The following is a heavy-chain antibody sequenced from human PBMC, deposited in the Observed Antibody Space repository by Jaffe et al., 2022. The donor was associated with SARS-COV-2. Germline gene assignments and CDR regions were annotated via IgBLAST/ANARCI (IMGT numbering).Heavy chain of an antibody. Sequence: QVQLVESGGGVVQPGRSLRLSCAASGFTFSSYGMHWVRQAPGKGLEWVAVIWYDGSNKYYADSVKGRFTISRDNSKNTLYLQMNSLRAEDTAVYYCARDGPRGGAFDIWGQGTMVTVSS. D-gene: IGHD2-15*01. V-gene: IGHV3-33*01. J-gene: IGHJ3*02. CDR3: ARDGPRGGAFDI. CDR1: GFTFSSYG. CDR2: IWYDGSNK.